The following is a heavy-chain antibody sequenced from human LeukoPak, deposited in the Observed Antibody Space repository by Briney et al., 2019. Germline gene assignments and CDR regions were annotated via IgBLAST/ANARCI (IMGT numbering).Heavy chain of an antibody. CDR1: GFTFSSYA. Sequence: GGSLRLSCAASGFTFSSYAMSWVRQAPGKGPEWVSVISGSGGSTYYADSVKGRFTISRDNSKNTLYLQMNSLRAEDTAVYYCAKAPYDSSGYYYFDYWGQGTLVTVSS. D-gene: IGHD3-22*01. CDR2: ISGSGGST. J-gene: IGHJ4*02. CDR3: AKAPYDSSGYYYFDY. V-gene: IGHV3-23*01.